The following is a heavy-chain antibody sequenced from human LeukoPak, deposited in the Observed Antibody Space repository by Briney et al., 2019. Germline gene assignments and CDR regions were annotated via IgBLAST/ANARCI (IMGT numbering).Heavy chain of an antibody. Sequence: TSETLSLTCAVYGGSFSGYYWSWIRQPPGKGLKWSGEINHSGSTNYNPSLKSRVTISVDTSKNQFSLKLSSVTAADTAVYYCARGVGRGHYYGMDVWGQGTTVTVSS. J-gene: IGHJ6*02. CDR2: INHSGST. V-gene: IGHV4-34*01. CDR3: ARGVGRGHYYGMDV. CDR1: GGSFSGYY. D-gene: IGHD3-10*01.